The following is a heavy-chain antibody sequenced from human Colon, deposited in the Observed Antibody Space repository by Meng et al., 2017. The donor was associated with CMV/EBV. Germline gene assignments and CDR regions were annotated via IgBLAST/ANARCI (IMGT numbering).Heavy chain of an antibody. CDR3: AEVRIVADYYGMDV. CDR2: IYSGGSRT. D-gene: IGHD2-15*01. V-gene: IGHV3-23*03. J-gene: IGHJ6*02. Sequence: GESLKISCAASGFTFSSYAMSWVRQAPGKGLEWVSVIYSGGSRTYYANSVKGRFTISRDDSKNTLYVQMNSLGAEDTALYYCAEVRIVADYYGMDVWGQGTTVTVSS. CDR1: GFTFSSYA.